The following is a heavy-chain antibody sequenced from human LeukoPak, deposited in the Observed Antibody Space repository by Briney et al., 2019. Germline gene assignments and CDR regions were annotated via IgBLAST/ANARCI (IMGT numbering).Heavy chain of an antibody. Sequence: SETLSLTCTVSGGSISSGSYYWGWIRQPAGEGLGWGGSIYDSGSTYYNPSLESRLTISVGTSKSQCSLRLSSVPAAATAVYYCARHFEGPGDIVVVPAAILGPFDYWGQGTLVTVSS. CDR3: ARHFEGPGDIVVVPAAILGPFDY. J-gene: IGHJ4*02. CDR2: IYDSGST. D-gene: IGHD2-2*01. CDR1: GGSISSGSYY. V-gene: IGHV4-39*01.